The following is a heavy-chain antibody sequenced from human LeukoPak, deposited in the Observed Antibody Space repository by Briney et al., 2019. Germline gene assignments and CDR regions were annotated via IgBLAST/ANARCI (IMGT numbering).Heavy chain of an antibody. Sequence: PSETLSLTCTVSGGSISSYYWSWIRQPPGKGLEWIGYIYYSRSTNYNPSLKSRVTMSVDTSKNQYSLRLSSVTAADTAVYYCARATPLDIWGQGTMVTVSS. CDR3: ARATPLDI. V-gene: IGHV4-59*01. CDR1: GGSISSYY. CDR2: IYYSRST. J-gene: IGHJ3*02.